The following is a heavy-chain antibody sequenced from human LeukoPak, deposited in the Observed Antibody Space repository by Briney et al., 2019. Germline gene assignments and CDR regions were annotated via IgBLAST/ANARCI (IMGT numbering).Heavy chain of an antibody. Sequence: PGGSLRLSCAASGFTFSSYAMSWVRQAPGKGLEWVSAISGSGGSTYYADSVKGRFTISRDNSKNTLYLQMNSLRAEDTAVYYCAKEQSNYYDFWSGYHNWGQGTLVTVSS. CDR1: GFTFSSYA. V-gene: IGHV3-23*01. J-gene: IGHJ4*02. CDR3: AKEQSNYYDFWSGYHN. D-gene: IGHD3-3*01. CDR2: ISGSGGST.